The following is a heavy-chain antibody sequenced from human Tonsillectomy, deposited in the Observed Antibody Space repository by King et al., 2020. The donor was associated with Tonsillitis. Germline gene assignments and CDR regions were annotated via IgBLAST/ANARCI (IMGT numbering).Heavy chain of an antibody. V-gene: IGHV3-33*08. D-gene: IGHD5-12*01. J-gene: IGHJ3*02. Sequence: VQLVESGGGVVQPGRSLRLSCTASAFDFSSFAMHWVRQAPGKGLEWPAIIWFLGNNKYYADFVKGRFTISRDNSKGTLYLQMKSLRAEYTAVYYCARGGVGYSGYDGAFDIWGQGTMVTVSS. CDR1: AFDFSSFA. CDR2: IWFLGNNK. CDR3: ARGGVGYSGYDGAFDI.